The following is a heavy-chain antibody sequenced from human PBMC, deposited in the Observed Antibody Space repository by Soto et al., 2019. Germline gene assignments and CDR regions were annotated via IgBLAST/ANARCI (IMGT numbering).Heavy chain of an antibody. J-gene: IGHJ4*02. V-gene: IGHV4-4*02. D-gene: IGHD1-26*01. Sequence: VHLQESGPGLVKPSGTLSLTCTVSGGSIISTNWWSWVRQPPGKGLEWIGEIDHRGRTYYSTSPKSRVTMSIDKAKNQCSLKLKAVAASDTAVYYCAKGGSSQYWGQGTLVTVSS. CDR2: IDHRGRT. CDR3: AKGGSSQY. CDR1: GGSIISTNW.